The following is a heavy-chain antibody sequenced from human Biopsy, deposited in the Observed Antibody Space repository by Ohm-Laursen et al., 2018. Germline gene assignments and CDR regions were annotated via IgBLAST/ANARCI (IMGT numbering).Heavy chain of an antibody. D-gene: IGHD2-2*02. Sequence: GFLRLSCAAPGFTFSGYAMNWVRQAPGKGLEWVSTISGSGGNTYYADSVRGRFTVSRDGSKSTLYLQMSSLSAEDTAFYYCAKGGYCTTSSCYMDLDYWGQGTLVTVSS. CDR2: ISGSGGNT. V-gene: IGHV3-23*01. CDR3: AKGGYCTTSSCYMDLDY. CDR1: GFTFSGYA. J-gene: IGHJ4*02.